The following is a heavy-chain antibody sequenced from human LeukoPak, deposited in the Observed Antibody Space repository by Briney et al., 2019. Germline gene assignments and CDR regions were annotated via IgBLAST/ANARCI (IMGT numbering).Heavy chain of an antibody. D-gene: IGHD2-15*01. CDR2: ISSSSSYI. CDR3: ARLVYCSGGSCDY. CDR1: GFTFSSYS. Sequence: PGGSLRLSCAASGFTFSSYSMNWVRQAPGKGLDWGSSISSSSSYIYYADSVKGRFTLSRDNAKNSLYLQMNSLRAEDTAVYYCARLVYCSGGSCDYWGQGTLVTVSS. V-gene: IGHV3-21*01. J-gene: IGHJ4*02.